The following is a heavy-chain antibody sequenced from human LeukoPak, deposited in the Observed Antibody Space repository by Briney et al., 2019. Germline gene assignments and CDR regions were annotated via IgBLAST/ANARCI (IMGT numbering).Heavy chain of an antibody. CDR2: INPSGGST. V-gene: IGHV1-46*01. J-gene: IGHJ4*02. Sequence: ASVKVSCKASGYTFTSYYMHWVRQAPGQGLEWMGIINPSGGSTSYAQKFQGRVTITRDTSTSTVYMELSSLRSEDTAEYYCARGELLGGYFDYWGQGTLVTVSS. CDR3: ARGELLGGYFDY. CDR1: GYTFTSYY. D-gene: IGHD7-27*01.